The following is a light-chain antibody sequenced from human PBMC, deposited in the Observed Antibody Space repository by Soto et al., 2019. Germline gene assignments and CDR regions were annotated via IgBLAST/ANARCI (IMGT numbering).Light chain of an antibody. CDR3: ASYTSSSTSVI. CDR1: SSDVGGYKY. J-gene: IGLJ2*01. Sequence: QSALTQPASVSGSPGQSITISCTGTSSDVGGYKYVSWYQQHPDKAPKRIIFEVSNRPSGISSRFSGSKSGNTASLTISGLQAEDEADYYCASYTSSSTSVIFGRGTQLTV. V-gene: IGLV2-14*01. CDR2: EVS.